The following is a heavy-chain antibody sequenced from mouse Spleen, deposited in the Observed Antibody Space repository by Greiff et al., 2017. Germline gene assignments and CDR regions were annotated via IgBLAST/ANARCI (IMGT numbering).Heavy chain of an antibody. CDR1: GYAFTNYL. CDR2: INPGSGGT. Sequence: VQLQQSGAELVRPGTSVKVSCKASGYAFTNYLIEWVKQRPGQGLEWIGVINPGSGGTNYNEKFKGKATLTADKSSSTAYMQLSSLTSEDSAVYYCANNYYGSGYFDYWGQGTTLTVSS. CDR3: ANNYYGSGYFDY. V-gene: IGHV1-54*01. D-gene: IGHD1-1*01. J-gene: IGHJ2*01.